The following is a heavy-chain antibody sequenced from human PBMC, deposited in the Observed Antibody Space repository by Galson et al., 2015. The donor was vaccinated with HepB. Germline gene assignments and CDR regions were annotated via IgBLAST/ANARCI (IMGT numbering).Heavy chain of an antibody. Sequence: SLRLSCAASGFTFSSYAMTWVRQTPGKGLEWVSSISGSGAGTYYADSVKDRFTISRDSSKNTLYLQMNSLRVEDTAVYYCAKGVGLNCGGDCYWFDYWGQGALVTVSS. J-gene: IGHJ4*02. CDR3: AKGVGLNCGGDCYWFDY. V-gene: IGHV3-23*01. CDR2: ISGSGAGT. CDR1: GFTFSSYA. D-gene: IGHD2-21*01.